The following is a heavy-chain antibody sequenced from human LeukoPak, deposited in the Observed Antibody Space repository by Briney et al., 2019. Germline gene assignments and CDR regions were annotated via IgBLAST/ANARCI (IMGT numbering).Heavy chain of an antibody. CDR1: GASISSDSYH. Sequence: SETLSLTCSVSGASISSDSYHWGWLRQTAGKGREGIGSIFYSGSPYYNPSLKSRVAISIEKSKNQFSLNLSSVTAADTAVYYCARDISPESGYSHGYFDYWGQGTLVAVSS. CDR3: ARDISPESGYSHGYFDY. CDR2: IFYSGSP. J-gene: IGHJ4*02. V-gene: IGHV4-39*07. D-gene: IGHD5-18*01.